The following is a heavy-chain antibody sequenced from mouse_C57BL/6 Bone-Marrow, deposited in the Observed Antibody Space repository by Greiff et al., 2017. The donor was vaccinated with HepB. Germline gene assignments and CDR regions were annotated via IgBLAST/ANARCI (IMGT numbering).Heavy chain of an antibody. J-gene: IGHJ2*01. CDR3: ASSQGYFYYFDY. CDR1: GYTFTSYW. V-gene: IGHV1-55*01. CDR2: IYPGSGST. D-gene: IGHD3-1*01. Sequence: QVQLQQPGAELVKPGASVKMSCKASGYTFTSYWITWVKQRPGQGLAWIGDIYPGSGSTNYNEKFKSKATLTVDTSSSTAYMQLSSLTSEDSAVYYCASSQGYFYYFDYWGQGTTLTVSS.